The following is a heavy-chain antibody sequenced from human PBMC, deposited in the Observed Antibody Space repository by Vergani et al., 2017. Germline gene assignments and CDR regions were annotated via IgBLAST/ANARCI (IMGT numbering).Heavy chain of an antibody. CDR2: INPNSGGT. CDR1: GYTFTGYY. J-gene: IGHJ5*02. V-gene: IGHV1-2*04. CDR3: ARIDRSYYGNWFDP. D-gene: IGHD1-26*01. Sequence: VQLVESGGGLVKPGASVKVSCKASGYTFTGYYMHWVRQAPGQGLEWMGWINPNSGGTNYAQKFQGWVTMTRDTSISTAYMELSRLRSDDTAVYYCARIDRSYYGNWFDPWGQGTLVTVSS.